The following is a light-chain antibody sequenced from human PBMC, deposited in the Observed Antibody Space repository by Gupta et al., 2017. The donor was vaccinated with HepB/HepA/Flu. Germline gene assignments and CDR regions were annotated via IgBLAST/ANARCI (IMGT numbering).Light chain of an antibody. J-gene: IGLJ2*01. Sequence: QLMVTQSSSASASLGSSVTLTCTRSSGYSHYSIGWHQQQPGTAPRFLMKVESSGRYNKGSGIPDRFSGSSSGAARYLTISNLQSEDEADYYCETWDSNIRIFGGGTKLTVL. CDR1: SGYSHYS. CDR2: VESSGRY. CDR3: ETWDSNIRI. V-gene: IGLV4-60*03.